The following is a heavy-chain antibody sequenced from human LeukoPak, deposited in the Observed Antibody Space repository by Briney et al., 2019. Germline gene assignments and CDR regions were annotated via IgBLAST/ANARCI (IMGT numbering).Heavy chain of an antibody. V-gene: IGHV4-34*01. J-gene: IGHJ4*02. CDR3: ARGWELLRE. Sequence: PSETLSLTCAVYGGSFSGYYWSWIRQPPGKGLEWIGEINHSGSTNYNPSLKSRVTISVDTSKNQLSLKLSSVTAADTAVYYCARGWELLREWGQGTLVTVSS. CDR2: INHSGST. D-gene: IGHD1-26*01. CDR1: GGSFSGYY.